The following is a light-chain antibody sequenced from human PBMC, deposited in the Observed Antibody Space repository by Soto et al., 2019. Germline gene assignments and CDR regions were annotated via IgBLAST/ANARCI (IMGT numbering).Light chain of an antibody. V-gene: IGKV1-39*01. CDR2: AAS. J-gene: IGKJ3*01. CDR1: QSISSY. Sequence: DIQMTQSPSSLSASVGDRVTITCRASQSISSYLNWYQQKPGKAPNLLIYAASSLQSGVPSRFSGSGSGTDFTLTISSLQPEDSGTYYCQQSYSTPFPFGPGTKVDIK. CDR3: QQSYSTPFP.